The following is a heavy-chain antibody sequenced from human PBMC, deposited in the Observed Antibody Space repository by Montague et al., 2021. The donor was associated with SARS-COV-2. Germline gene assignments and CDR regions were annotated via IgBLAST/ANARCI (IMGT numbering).Heavy chain of an antibody. Sequence: SETLSLICAVYGGSFSGYYWTWIRQSPGEGLEWIAEINHSGTTNYNFNPSLRSRVTISVDTSKSQFSLKLTSVTAADTGVYYCARWDPQTLTLIGLRGKSASDXWGQGTLVTVSS. CDR3: ARWDPQTLTLIGLRGKSASDX. CDR2: INHSGTT. V-gene: IGHV4-34*01. J-gene: IGHJ4*02. CDR1: GGSFSGYY. D-gene: IGHD4-23*01.